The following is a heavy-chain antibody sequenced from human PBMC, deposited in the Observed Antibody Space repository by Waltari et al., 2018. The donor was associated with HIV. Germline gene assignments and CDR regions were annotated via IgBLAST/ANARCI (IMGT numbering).Heavy chain of an antibody. V-gene: IGHV3-49*03. Sequence: EVQLVAFGGGLVQPGRSRRLSGTGFGFSFGDFVISWFRQAPGKGLEWVGLIRSRTDGGATEYAASGKGRFTISRDDLKSVAYLQMNSLKTEDTAVYYCTRSSKLDYWGQGTLVTVSS. CDR1: GFSFGDFV. CDR3: TRSSKLDY. D-gene: IGHD4-4*01. J-gene: IGHJ4*02. CDR2: IRSRTDGGAT.